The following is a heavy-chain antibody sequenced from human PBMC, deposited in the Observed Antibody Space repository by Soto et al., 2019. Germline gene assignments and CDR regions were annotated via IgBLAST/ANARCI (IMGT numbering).Heavy chain of an antibody. D-gene: IGHD2-2*01. V-gene: IGHV1-18*01. Sequence: ASVKVSCKASGYTFTSYGISWVRQAPGQGLEWMGWISAYNGNTNYAQKLQGRVTMTTDTSTSTAYMELRSLRSDDTAVYYCARSATKRTPTAYDYWGQGTLVTVSS. CDR2: ISAYNGNT. CDR1: GYTFTSYG. CDR3: ARSATKRTPTAYDY. J-gene: IGHJ4*02.